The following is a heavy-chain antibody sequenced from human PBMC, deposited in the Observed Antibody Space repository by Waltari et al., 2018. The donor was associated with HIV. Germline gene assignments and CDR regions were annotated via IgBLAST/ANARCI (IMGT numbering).Heavy chain of an antibody. CDR1: GGPISSYY. Sequence: QVQLQESGPGLVTPSATLSLTCNVTGGPISSYYWCWIRQPPGKGLEWIGYIYYSGSTNYNPSLKSRVTISVDTSKNQFSLKLSSVTAADTAVYYCARPRTPGAFDIWGQGTMVTVSS. D-gene: IGHD2-2*01. V-gene: IGHV4-59*01. J-gene: IGHJ3*02. CDR2: IYYSGST. CDR3: ARPRTPGAFDI.